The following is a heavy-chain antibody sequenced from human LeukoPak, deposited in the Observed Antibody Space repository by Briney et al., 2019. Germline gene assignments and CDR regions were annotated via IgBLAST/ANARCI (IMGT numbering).Heavy chain of an antibody. V-gene: IGHV4-38-2*01. CDR3: SRLGLVVVVAAIGI. Sequence: PSETLSLTCAVSGYSISSGYYWGWIRQPPGKGLEWIGSIYHSGSTYYNPSLKSRVTISVDTSKNQFSLKMSSVTAADTAVYYGSRLGLVVVVAAIGIWGQGTMVTVSS. D-gene: IGHD2-15*01. J-gene: IGHJ3*02. CDR1: GYSISSGYY. CDR2: IYHSGST.